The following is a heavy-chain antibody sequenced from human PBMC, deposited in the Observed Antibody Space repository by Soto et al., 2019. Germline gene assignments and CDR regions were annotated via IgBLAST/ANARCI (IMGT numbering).Heavy chain of an antibody. D-gene: IGHD3-22*01. CDR3: GRKARGMIVVVKGGMDV. Sequence: GESLKISCKGSGYSFTSYWIGWVRQMPGKGLEWMGIIYPGDSDTRYSPSFQGQVTISADKSISTAYLQWSSLKASDTAMYYCGRKARGMIVVVKGGMDVWGQGTTVTVSS. V-gene: IGHV5-51*01. J-gene: IGHJ6*02. CDR2: IYPGDSDT. CDR1: GYSFTSYW.